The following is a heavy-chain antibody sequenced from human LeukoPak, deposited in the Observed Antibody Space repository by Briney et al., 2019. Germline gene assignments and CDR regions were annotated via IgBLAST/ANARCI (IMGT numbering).Heavy chain of an antibody. CDR3: ARTRAYYDFWSGYFFDY. CDR2: IYYSGST. J-gene: IGHJ4*02. V-gene: IGHV4-30-4*08. D-gene: IGHD3-3*01. Sequence: QTLSLTCTVSGGSISSGDYYWSWIRQPPGKGLEGIGYIYYSGSTYYNPSLKSRVTISVDTSKNQFSLKLSSVNAADTAVYYCARTRAYYDFWSGYFFDYWGQGTLVTVSS. CDR1: GGSISSGDYY.